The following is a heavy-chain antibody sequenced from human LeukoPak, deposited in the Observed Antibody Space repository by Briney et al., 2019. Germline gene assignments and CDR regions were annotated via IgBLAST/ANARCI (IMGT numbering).Heavy chain of an antibody. Sequence: GGSLRLSCSASGFPFRSYAMSWVRQAPGKGLEWVSAISGSGGPTYYGGSVNGRFSISSNNSKNTLYLQMNSLRAEDTAVYYCAKDRVAILIDPWGQGTLVTVSS. CDR1: GFPFRSYA. J-gene: IGHJ5*02. D-gene: IGHD5-12*01. CDR3: AKDRVAILIDP. V-gene: IGHV3-23*01. CDR2: ISGSGGPT.